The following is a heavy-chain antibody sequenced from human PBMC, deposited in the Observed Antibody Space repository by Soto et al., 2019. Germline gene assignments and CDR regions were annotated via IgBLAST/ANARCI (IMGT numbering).Heavy chain of an antibody. CDR1: GFRFSDAW. J-gene: IGHJ4*02. D-gene: IGHD1-1*01. V-gene: IGHV3-15*01. Sequence: PGGSLRLSCAASGFRFSDAWMTWVRQVPGRGLEWVGRIKSKARDGATDYAAAVKGRFTISRDDSKNTLYLQMHSLTAEDTAVYYCSTDGTNYGPFDYWGQGALVTVSS. CDR2: IKSKARDGAT. CDR3: STDGTNYGPFDY.